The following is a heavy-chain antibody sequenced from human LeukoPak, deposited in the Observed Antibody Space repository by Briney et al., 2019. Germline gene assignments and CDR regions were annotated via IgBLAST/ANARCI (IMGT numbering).Heavy chain of an antibody. V-gene: IGHV3-7*01. J-gene: IGHJ4*02. CDR1: GFSFSSYW. CDR2: IQQGSSNK. CDR3: ARGGMAHQSFDY. Sequence: GESLRLSCAASGFSFSSYWMTWVRQAPGKGLEWVANIQQGSSNKYYIDSVKGRFTISRDNAKNSLYLQMTSLRVEDTAVYYCARGGMAHQSFDYWGQGTLVTVSS. D-gene: IGHD1-14*01.